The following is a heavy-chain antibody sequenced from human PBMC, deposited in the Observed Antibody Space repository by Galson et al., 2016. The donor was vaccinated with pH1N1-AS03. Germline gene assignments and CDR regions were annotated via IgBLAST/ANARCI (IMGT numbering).Heavy chain of an antibody. V-gene: IGHV3-66*01. CDR3: ARRSVAEMASGWAWGFDY. CDR2: IYTGGTT. D-gene: IGHD5-24*01. CDR1: GFTVSSNY. Sequence: SLRLSCAASGFTVSSNYMSWVRQAPGKGLEWVSVIYTGGTTQYADSVKGGFTISRDNSKNMLYLQMNSLRAEDTAVYYCARRSVAEMASGWAWGFDYWGQGTLVTVSS. J-gene: IGHJ4*02.